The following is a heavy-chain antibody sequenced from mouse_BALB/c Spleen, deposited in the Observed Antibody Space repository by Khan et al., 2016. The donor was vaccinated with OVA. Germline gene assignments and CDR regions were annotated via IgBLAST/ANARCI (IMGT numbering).Heavy chain of an antibody. CDR1: GYTFTNYG. J-gene: IGHJ4*01. Sequence: LVESGPELKKPGETVKISCKASGYTFTNYGMNWVKQAPGRGLKWMGCINTYTGEPTYADDFKGRFVFSLETSASTAYLQINNLKNEDTATYCCARPPYFSYVMGYWGQGTSVTVSS. D-gene: IGHD2-10*01. V-gene: IGHV9-3-1*01. CDR2: INTYTGEP. CDR3: ARPPYFSYVMGY.